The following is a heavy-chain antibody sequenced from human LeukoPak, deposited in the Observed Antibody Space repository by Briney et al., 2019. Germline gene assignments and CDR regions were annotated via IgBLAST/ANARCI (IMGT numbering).Heavy chain of an antibody. Sequence: ASVKVSCKASGYTFTSYGISWVRRAPGQGLEWMGWISACNGNTNYAQKLQGRVTMTTDTSTSTAYMELRSLRSDDTAVYYCARLWFGELSAGDYFDYWGQGTLVTVSS. V-gene: IGHV1-18*01. CDR1: GYTFTSYG. CDR3: ARLWFGELSAGDYFDY. D-gene: IGHD3-10*01. CDR2: ISACNGNT. J-gene: IGHJ4*02.